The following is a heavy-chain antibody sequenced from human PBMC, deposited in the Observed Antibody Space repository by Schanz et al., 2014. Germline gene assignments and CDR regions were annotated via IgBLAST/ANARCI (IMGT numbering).Heavy chain of an antibody. CDR1: GITFSSHS. Sequence: EVHLVESGGGLVQPGGSLRLSCAASGITFSSHSFNWVRQAPGKGLEWISYITYNGGTIYYADSVKGRFTMSRDNAKNSVFLQMNSLRAEDTAVYYCAKTLFPGGTQTFGNWGRGTLVTVSS. CDR3: AKTLFPGGTQTFGN. J-gene: IGHJ4*02. D-gene: IGHD2-8*02. CDR2: ITYNGGTI. V-gene: IGHV3-48*01.